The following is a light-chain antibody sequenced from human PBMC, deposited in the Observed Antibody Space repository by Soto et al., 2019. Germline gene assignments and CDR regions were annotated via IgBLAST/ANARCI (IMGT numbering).Light chain of an antibody. V-gene: IGKV1D-13*01. CDR3: QQFNNYPRT. CDR2: DAS. J-gene: IGKJ1*01. Sequence: AIQLTQSPSSLSAFVGDRVTITCRASHDISSALAWYQQKPGRAPKLLIYDASKLQSGVPSRFSGSGYGTDFTLTISSLQPEDFATYSCQQFNNYPRTFGQGTKVDIK. CDR1: HDISSA.